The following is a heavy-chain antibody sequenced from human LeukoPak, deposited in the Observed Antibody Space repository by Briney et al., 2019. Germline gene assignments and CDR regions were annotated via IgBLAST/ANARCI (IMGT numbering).Heavy chain of an antibody. CDR1: GGSFSGYY. V-gene: IGHV4-34*01. CDR2: INHSGST. J-gene: IGHJ4*02. D-gene: IGHD3-3*01. Sequence: SETLSLTCAVYGGSFSGYYWSWIRQPPGKGLEWIGEINHSGSTNYNPSLKSRVTISVDTSKNQFSLKVSSVTAADTAVYYCARGDFKSGSNWGQGTQVTVSS. CDR3: ARGDFKSGSN.